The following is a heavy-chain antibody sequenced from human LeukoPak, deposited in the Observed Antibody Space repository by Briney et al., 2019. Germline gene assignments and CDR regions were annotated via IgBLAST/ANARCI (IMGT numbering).Heavy chain of an antibody. V-gene: IGHV3-23*01. D-gene: IGHD6-19*01. Sequence: GGTLRLSCAASGFTFSNYGMNWVRQAPGKGLEWVSGISGSGGNTYYADCVKGRFTISRDNSKNTLYLQMNSLRAEDTAVYYCARVPITLAGTKDAKYFQHWGQGTLVTVSS. CDR3: ARVPITLAGTKDAKYFQH. CDR1: GFTFSNYG. J-gene: IGHJ1*01. CDR2: ISGSGGNT.